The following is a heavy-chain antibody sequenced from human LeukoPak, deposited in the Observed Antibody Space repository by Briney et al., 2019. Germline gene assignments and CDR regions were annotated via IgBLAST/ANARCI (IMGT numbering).Heavy chain of an antibody. CDR1: GFTFSGYA. V-gene: IGHV3-23*01. CDR2: ISGSGGST. CDR3: AKEGADIVVVPAAENWFDP. J-gene: IGHJ5*02. Sequence: GGSLRLSCAASGFTFSGYAMSWVRQAPGKGLEWVSAISGSGGSTYYADSVKGRFTISRDNSKNTLYLQMNSLRAEDTAVYYCAKEGADIVVVPAAENWFDPWGQGTLVTVSS. D-gene: IGHD2-2*01.